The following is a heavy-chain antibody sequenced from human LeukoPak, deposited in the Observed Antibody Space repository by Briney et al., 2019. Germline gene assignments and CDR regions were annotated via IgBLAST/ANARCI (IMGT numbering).Heavy chain of an antibody. V-gene: IGHV3-23*01. J-gene: IGHJ3*02. CDR3: GKNRYSGSLSPFDI. D-gene: IGHD1-26*01. CDR1: KFPFSSYA. Sequence: GGSLRLSCAASKFPFSSYAMSWVRQAPGKGLEWVSAISGGGGNTYYADSVKGRFTISRDNSKNTLYLQMNSLRAEDTAVYYCGKNRYSGSLSPFDIWGQGTMTVSS. CDR2: ISGGGGNT.